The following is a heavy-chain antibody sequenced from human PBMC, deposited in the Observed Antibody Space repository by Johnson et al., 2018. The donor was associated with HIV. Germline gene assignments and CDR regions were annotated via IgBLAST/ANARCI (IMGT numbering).Heavy chain of an antibody. CDR1: GFTVSSNY. Sequence: VQLVESGGGLVQPGGSLRLSCAASGFTVSSNYMSWVRQAPGKGLEWVSVIFSAGDTYYAASCKGRFTISKDNSKTMLYLQMNSLRPDDTAVYYCARDGRDLVTRGGFDIWGPGTVVTVSS. D-gene: IGHD5-18*01. CDR2: IFSAGDT. J-gene: IGHJ3*02. V-gene: IGHV3-66*02. CDR3: ARDGRDLVTRGGFDI.